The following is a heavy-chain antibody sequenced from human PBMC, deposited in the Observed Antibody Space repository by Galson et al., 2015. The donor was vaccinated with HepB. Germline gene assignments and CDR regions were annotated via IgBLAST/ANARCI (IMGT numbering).Heavy chain of an antibody. D-gene: IGHD3-22*01. CDR1: GYSFTGYY. CDR3: ARDSSRITMIVGAFDI. J-gene: IGHJ3*02. Sequence: SVKVSCKASGYSFTGYYIHWVRQAPGQGLEWMGWINPNGGGTIYAQNFQGRVTMTRDTSTSTVYMELSSLRSEDTAVYYCARDSSRITMIVGAFDIWGQGTMVTVSS. CDR2: INPNGGGT. V-gene: IGHV1-2*02.